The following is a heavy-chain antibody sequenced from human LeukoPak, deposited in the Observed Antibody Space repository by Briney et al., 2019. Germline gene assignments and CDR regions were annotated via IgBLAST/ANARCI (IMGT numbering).Heavy chain of an antibody. Sequence: VSGPTLVNPTQTLTLTCTFSGFSLSTSGVGVGWIRQPPGKALEWLALIYSNDDKRYSPSLKSRLTITKDTSKNQVVLTMTNMDPVDTATYYCAHRAFSIAAAGPNFDYWGQGTLVTVSS. CDR1: GFSLSTSGVG. CDR2: IYSNDDK. V-gene: IGHV2-5*01. CDR3: AHRAFSIAAAGPNFDY. J-gene: IGHJ4*02. D-gene: IGHD6-13*01.